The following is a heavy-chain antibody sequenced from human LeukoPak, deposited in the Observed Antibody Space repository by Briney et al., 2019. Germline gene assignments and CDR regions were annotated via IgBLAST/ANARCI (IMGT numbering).Heavy chain of an antibody. V-gene: IGHV3-30*04. CDR3: ARAFCSGAACYSMDY. J-gene: IGHJ4*02. CDR2: ISSDGSNK. Sequence: GGSLRLSCAASGFTFSSYAMHWVRLAPGKGLEWVAVISSDGSNKYYADSVKGRFTISRDNAKNTLYLQMNSLRAEDTAVYYCARAFCSGAACYSMDYWGQGTLVTVSS. D-gene: IGHD2-15*01. CDR1: GFTFSSYA.